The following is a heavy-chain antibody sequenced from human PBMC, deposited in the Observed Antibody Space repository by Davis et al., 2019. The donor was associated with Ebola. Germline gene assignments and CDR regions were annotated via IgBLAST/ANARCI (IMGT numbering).Heavy chain of an antibody. J-gene: IGHJ4*02. CDR3: TRESAVVFFDY. CDR1: GFTFSSYG. Sequence: PGGSLRLSCAASGFTFSSYGMHWVRRAPGKGLEWVSSLSSRATDTYYPDSVKGRFTISRDNSKNTLYLHMNSLRADDTAVYYCTRESAVVFFDYWSQGTLVTVSS. V-gene: IGHV3-23*01. D-gene: IGHD5-18*01. CDR2: LSSRATDT.